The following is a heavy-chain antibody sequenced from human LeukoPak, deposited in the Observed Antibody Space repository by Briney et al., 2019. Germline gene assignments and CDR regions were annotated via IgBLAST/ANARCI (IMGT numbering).Heavy chain of an antibody. J-gene: IGHJ4*02. CDR3: ASGGYSYGLGFDY. Sequence: GGSLRLSCAASGFTVSSNYMSWGRQAPGEGLGWGSVIYSGGSTYYADSVKGRFTISRDNSKNTLYLQMNSLRAEDTAVYYCASGGYSYGLGFDYWGQGTLVTVSS. D-gene: IGHD5-18*01. V-gene: IGHV3-66*01. CDR2: IYSGGST. CDR1: GFTVSSNY.